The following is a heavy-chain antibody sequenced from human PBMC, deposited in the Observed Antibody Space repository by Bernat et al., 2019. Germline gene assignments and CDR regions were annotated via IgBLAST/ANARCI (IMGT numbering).Heavy chain of an antibody. D-gene: IGHD3-22*01. CDR1: GFALTTTGMC. CDR2: IYWDDDK. CDR3: VSIRKDSRGSFYPFDY. Sequence: QVTLRESGPALVKPTQTLTLTCTFSGFALTTTGMCVSWVRQPPGKALEWLARIYWDDDKFYNTSLKNRLTISKDTSKNQVVLIMTNMDPVDTATYYCVSIRKDSRGSFYPFDYWGQGTLVTISS. V-gene: IGHV2-70*17. J-gene: IGHJ4*02.